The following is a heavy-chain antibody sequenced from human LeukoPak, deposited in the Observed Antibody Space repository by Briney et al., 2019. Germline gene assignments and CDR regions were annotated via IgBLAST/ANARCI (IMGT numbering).Heavy chain of an antibody. CDR3: ARDKFTGIAAAGTYYYYGMDV. J-gene: IGHJ6*02. D-gene: IGHD6-13*01. V-gene: IGHV3-48*04. CDR1: GFTFSSYS. CDR2: ISSSSSTI. Sequence: GGSLRLSCAASGFTFSSYSMNWVRQAPGKGLEWVSYISSSSSTIYYADSVKGRFTISRDNAKNSLYLQMNSLRAEDTAVYYCARDKFTGIAAAGTYYYYGMDVWGQGTTVTVSS.